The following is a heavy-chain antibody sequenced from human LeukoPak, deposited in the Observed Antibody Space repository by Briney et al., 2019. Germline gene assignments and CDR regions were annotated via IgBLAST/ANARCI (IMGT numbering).Heavy chain of an antibody. CDR2: ITKNGKTT. CDR1: GFTFRNYA. J-gene: IGHJ6*02. CDR3: ARGLQYYSGMDV. Sequence: GGSLRLSCAASGFTFRNYAMSWVRQAPGKGLEWLSHITKNGKTTYYADSVKGRFTVSRDNAKISLYLQVNSLRAEDTAIYYCARGLQYYSGMDVWGQGTTVTVSS. V-gene: IGHV3-48*03.